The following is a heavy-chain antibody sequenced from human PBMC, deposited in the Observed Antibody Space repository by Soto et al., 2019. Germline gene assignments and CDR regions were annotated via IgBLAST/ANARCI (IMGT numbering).Heavy chain of an antibody. J-gene: IGHJ4*02. Sequence: GGSLRLSCAASGFTFSSYAMSWVRQAPGKGLEWVSAISGSGGSTYYADSVKGRFTISRDNSKNTLYLQMNSLRAEDTAVYYCAKGVVPAATSRVSFDYWRQGTLVTVSS. CDR1: GFTFSSYA. CDR3: AKGVVPAATSRVSFDY. CDR2: ISGSGGST. D-gene: IGHD2-2*01. V-gene: IGHV3-23*01.